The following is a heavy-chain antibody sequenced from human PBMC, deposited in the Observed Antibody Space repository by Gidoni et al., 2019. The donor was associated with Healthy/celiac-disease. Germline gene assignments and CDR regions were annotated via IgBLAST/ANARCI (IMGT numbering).Heavy chain of an antibody. Sequence: QLEASGGGLVKPGWRLRLSYAASVVSFSDYYIRCIRQAPGKGLEWVAYISSIGSTIYYADSVKGRFSIVRVNAKTSLYLEVNSLRAECAAVYYCAKPYWASGSFDIWGQGTMVTVSS. CDR1: VVSFSDYY. CDR2: ISSIGSTI. D-gene: IGHD2-8*02. V-gene: IGHV3-11*01. J-gene: IGHJ3*02. CDR3: AKPYWASGSFDI.